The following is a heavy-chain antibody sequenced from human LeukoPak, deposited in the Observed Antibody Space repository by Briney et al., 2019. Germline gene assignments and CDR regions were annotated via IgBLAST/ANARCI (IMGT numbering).Heavy chain of an antibody. CDR3: AGQWIQLYYY. J-gene: IGHJ4*02. CDR2: IYYSGST. CDR1: GGSISSGGYY. Sequence: PSETLSLICTVSGGSISSGGYYWSWIRQHPGKGLEWIGYIYYSGSTYYNPSLKSRVTISVDTSKNQFSLKLSSVTAADTAVYYCAGQWIQLYYYWGQGTLVTVSS. V-gene: IGHV4-31*03. D-gene: IGHD5-18*01.